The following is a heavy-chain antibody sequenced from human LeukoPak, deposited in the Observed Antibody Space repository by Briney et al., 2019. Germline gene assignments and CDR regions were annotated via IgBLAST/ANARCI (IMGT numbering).Heavy chain of an antibody. V-gene: IGHV4-59*01. CDR1: GGSTSSFY. D-gene: IGHD3-10*01. J-gene: IGHJ5*02. CDR2: VYYSGST. CDR3: ASTNYKPSVKGRVTISVDSSKNQCYLKLSSVTAADTAVYYCARAQRGIQLWLLWFDP. Sequence: PSENLSFNCTVSGGSTSSFYWSWIRQPPVTGLAWTGSVYYSGSTKYNPSLNSQVTISVDSSNSQFSLKLCSVTALVTVSYYSASTNYKPSVKGRVTISVDSSKNQCYLKLSSVTAADTAVYYCARAQRGIQLWLLWFDPWGQGTLVTVSS.